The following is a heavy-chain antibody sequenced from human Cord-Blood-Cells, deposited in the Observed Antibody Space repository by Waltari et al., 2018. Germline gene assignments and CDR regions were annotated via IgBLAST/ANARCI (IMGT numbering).Heavy chain of an antibody. Sequence: QVQLVQSGAEGKKPGASVKVSCKASGDTCTSSDRNGVRQAPGQRLEWRGWINPHSVNTGYAQKFQGRVTITRNTSISTAYMQLRSLRSEDTAVYYCATHSSSWYAFDIWGQGTMVTVSS. CDR1: GDTCTSSD. CDR3: ATHSSSWYAFDI. V-gene: IGHV1-8*03. J-gene: IGHJ3*02. CDR2: INPHSVNT. D-gene: IGHD6-13*01.